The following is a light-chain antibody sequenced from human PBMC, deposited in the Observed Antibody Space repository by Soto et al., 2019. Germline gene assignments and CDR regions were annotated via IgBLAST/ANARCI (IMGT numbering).Light chain of an antibody. CDR2: SNN. J-gene: IGLJ2*01. CDR3: AAWDDSLNGVV. V-gene: IGLV1-44*01. Sequence: QSVLTQPPSASGTSGKRVTISCSGSSSNIGSNTVNWYQQLPGTAPKILIYSNNQRPSGVPDRFSGSKSGTSASLAISGLQSEDEADYYCAAWDDSLNGVVFGGGTKLTVL. CDR1: SSNIGSNT.